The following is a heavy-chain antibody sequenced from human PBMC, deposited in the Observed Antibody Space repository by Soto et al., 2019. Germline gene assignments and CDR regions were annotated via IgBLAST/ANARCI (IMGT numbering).Heavy chain of an antibody. Sequence: SETLSLTCAVSGGSISSGGYSWSWIRQPPGKGLEWIGYIYHSGSTYYNPSLKSRVTISVDTSKNQFSLKLSSVTAADTAVYYCAREGKYYYYGMDVWGQGTTVTVSS. J-gene: IGHJ6*02. CDR2: IYHSGST. CDR1: GGSISSGGYS. V-gene: IGHV4-30-2*01. CDR3: AREGKYYYYGMDV.